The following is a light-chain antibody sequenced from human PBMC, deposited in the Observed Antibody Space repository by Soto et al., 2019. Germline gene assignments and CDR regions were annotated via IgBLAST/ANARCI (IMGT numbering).Light chain of an antibody. Sequence: DIQMTQSPSTLSGSVGDRVTITCRASQTISSWLAWYQQKPGKAPKLLIYKASTLKSGVPSRFSGSGSGTEFTLTISSLQPDDFATYFCQQYDNWRSYTFGQGTK. J-gene: IGKJ2*01. CDR3: QQYDNWRSYT. V-gene: IGKV1-5*03. CDR2: KAS. CDR1: QTISSW.